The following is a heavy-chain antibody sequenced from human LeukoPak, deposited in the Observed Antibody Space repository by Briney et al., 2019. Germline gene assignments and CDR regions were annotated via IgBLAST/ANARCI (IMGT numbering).Heavy chain of an antibody. Sequence: SETLSLTCTVSGGSISSSSDFWGWIRQPPGKAPEWIGSIHYNGSTHDNPSLKSRVTMAVDMSQNLFSLRLRAVTAADTAVYYCARTAFLEWQSRWGQGTLVTVSS. CDR1: GGSISSSSDF. CDR2: IHYNGST. CDR3: ARTAFLEWQSR. J-gene: IGHJ4*02. D-gene: IGHD3-3*01. V-gene: IGHV4-39*07.